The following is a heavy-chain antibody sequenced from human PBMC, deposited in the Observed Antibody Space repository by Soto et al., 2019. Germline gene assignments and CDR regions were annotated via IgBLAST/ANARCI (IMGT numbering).Heavy chain of an antibody. D-gene: IGHD3-3*02. Sequence: PGESLKISCKASGYKFTNYWIVWVRQMPGKGLEWMGIIYPGDSDTRYSPSFEGQVSISADKSISTAYLQWSSLKASDTAMYYCARLSPHFFFDPWGQGTLVTVSS. J-gene: IGHJ5*02. CDR2: IYPGDSDT. CDR3: ARLSPHFFFDP. CDR1: GYKFTNYW. V-gene: IGHV5-51*01.